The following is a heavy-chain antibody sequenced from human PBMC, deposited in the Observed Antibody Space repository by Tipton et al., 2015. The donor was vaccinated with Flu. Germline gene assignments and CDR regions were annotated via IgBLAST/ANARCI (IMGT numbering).Heavy chain of an antibody. D-gene: IGHD6-19*01. V-gene: IGHV3-23*04. Sequence: QLVQSGGGVVQPGRSLRLSCAASGFTFSNYGMHWVRQAPGKGLEWVSIISGSGDSRYFADSVKGRFAISRDNSKNTVHLHMNRLRADDTAVYYCAPTPGAVADNSGYYYGMEVRGQGTPVTVSS. CDR3: APTPGAVADNSGYYYGMEV. CDR1: GFTFSNYG. J-gene: IGHJ6*02. CDR2: ISGSGDSR.